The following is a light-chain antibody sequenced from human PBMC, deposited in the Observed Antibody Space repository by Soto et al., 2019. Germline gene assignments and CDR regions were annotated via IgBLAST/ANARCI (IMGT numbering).Light chain of an antibody. Sequence: EIVMTQSPATLPVSPGERATLSCRASQSVSGNLAWYQQKPGQAPRLLIYGASTGATGIPARFSGSGSGTEFTLTISSLQSEYFAVYYCQQYNNWPPTFGQGTKVEIK. CDR1: QSVSGN. V-gene: IGKV3-15*01. CDR2: GAS. CDR3: QQYNNWPPT. J-gene: IGKJ1*01.